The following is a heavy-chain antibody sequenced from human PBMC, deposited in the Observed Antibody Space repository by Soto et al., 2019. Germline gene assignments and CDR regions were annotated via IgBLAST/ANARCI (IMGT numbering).Heavy chain of an antibody. CDR1: GLTLSDYY. CDR3: ARDGYGFGKGYYLDH. Sequence: QVQLVESGGGLVKPGGSLRLSCAASGLTLSDYYMTWIRQAPGKGLEWVSDISFSSSYTNYVDSVKGRFTISRDNAKNSLYLQMNSLRAEDTAVYYCARDGYGFGKGYYLDHWGQGTLVTVSS. CDR2: ISFSSSYT. J-gene: IGHJ4*02. D-gene: IGHD5-18*01. V-gene: IGHV3-11*06.